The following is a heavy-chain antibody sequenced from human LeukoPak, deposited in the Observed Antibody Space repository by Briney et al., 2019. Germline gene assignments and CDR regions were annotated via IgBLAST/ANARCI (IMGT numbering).Heavy chain of an antibody. CDR2: ITPIFHTP. J-gene: IGHJ6*02. CDR1: GYTFTGYY. Sequence: GASVKVSCKASGYTFTGYYIHWVRQAPGQGLEWMGGITPIFHTPNYAQKFQGRVTISADESTITAYMELSSLRSEDTAVYYCAREDWNPPYYYYGMGVWGQGTMVTVSS. CDR3: AREDWNPPYYYYGMGV. V-gene: IGHV1-69*13. D-gene: IGHD1-1*01.